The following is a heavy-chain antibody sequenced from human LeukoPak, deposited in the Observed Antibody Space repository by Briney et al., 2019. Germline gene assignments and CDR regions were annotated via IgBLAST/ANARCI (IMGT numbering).Heavy chain of an antibody. J-gene: IGHJ6*02. CDR1: GFTFTSSA. Sequence: ASVKVSCKASGFTFTSSAMQWVRQARGQRLEWIGWIVVGSGHTNYAQKFQERVTITRDMSTSTAYMELSSLRSEDTAVYYCAADPDYYDSSGYYEYYYYYGMDVWGQGTTVTVSS. D-gene: IGHD3-22*01. V-gene: IGHV1-58*02. CDR3: AADPDYYDSSGYYEYYYYYGMDV. CDR2: IVVGSGHT.